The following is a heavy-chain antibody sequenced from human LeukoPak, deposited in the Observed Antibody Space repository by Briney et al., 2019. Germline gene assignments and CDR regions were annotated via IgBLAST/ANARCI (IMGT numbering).Heavy chain of an antibody. CDR3: ARDLSGSST. CDR1: GGTFSSYA. V-gene: IGHV1-69*04. J-gene: IGHJ5*02. D-gene: IGHD1-26*01. Sequence: ASVKVSCRASGGTFSSYAISWVRQPPGQGLEWMGRIIPIFGIANYVQKFQGRVTITADKSTSTAYMELSSLRSEDTAVYYCARDLSGSSTWGQGTLVTVSS. CDR2: IIPIFGIA.